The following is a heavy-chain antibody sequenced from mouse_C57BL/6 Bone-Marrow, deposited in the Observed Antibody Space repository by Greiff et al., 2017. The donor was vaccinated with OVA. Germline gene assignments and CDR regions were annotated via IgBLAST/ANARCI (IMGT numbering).Heavy chain of an antibody. CDR3: ARKLRRAWFAY. D-gene: IGHD3-2*02. J-gene: IGHJ3*01. CDR1: GFTFSDYG. Sequence: EVQVVESGGGLVKPGGSLKLSCAASGFTFSDYGMHWLRQAPEKGLEWVAYISSGSSTIYYADTVKGRFTISRDNAKNTLFLQMTSLRSEDTAMYYCARKLRRAWFAYWGQGTLVTVSA. V-gene: IGHV5-17*01. CDR2: ISSGSSTI.